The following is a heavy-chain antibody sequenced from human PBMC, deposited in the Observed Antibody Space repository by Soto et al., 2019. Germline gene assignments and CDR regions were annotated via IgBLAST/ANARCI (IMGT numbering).Heavy chain of an antibody. Sequence: SETLSLTCTVSGGSISSGGYYWSWIRQHPGKGLEWIGYIYYRGSTYYNPSLKSRVTISVDTSKNQFSLKLSSVTAADTAVYYCARDIRGDHNWFDTWGQGTLVTVSS. D-gene: IGHD3-16*01. CDR3: ARDIRGDHNWFDT. V-gene: IGHV4-31*03. CDR1: GGSISSGGYY. CDR2: IYYRGST. J-gene: IGHJ5*02.